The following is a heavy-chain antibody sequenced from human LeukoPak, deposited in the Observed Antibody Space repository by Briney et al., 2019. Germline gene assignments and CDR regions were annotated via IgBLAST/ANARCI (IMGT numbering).Heavy chain of an antibody. V-gene: IGHV3-64*01. D-gene: IGHD1-26*01. J-gene: IGHJ4*02. Sequence: GGSLRPSCSASGFTLSSYAMHGVRQAPGKGLEYVSVISSNGGSTYYANSVKGRFTISRDNSKNTLYLQMGSLRAEDMAVYYCARGGPFQWEQLVYWGQGALVTVSS. CDR3: ARGGPFQWEQLVY. CDR1: GFTLSSYA. CDR2: ISSNGGST.